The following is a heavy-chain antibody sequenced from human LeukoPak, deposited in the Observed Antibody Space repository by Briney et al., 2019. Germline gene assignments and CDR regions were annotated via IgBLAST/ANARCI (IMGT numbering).Heavy chain of an antibody. CDR1: GYTFTGYY. V-gene: IGHV1-2*04. J-gene: IGHJ5*02. D-gene: IGHD6-13*01. Sequence: ASVKVSCKASGYTFTGYYMHWVRQAPGQGLEWMGWINPNSGGTNYAQKFQGWVTMTRDTSISTAYMELSRLRSDDTAVYYCAREAIAAAGPSGDWFDPWGQGTLVTVSS. CDR2: INPNSGGT. CDR3: AREAIAAAGPSGDWFDP.